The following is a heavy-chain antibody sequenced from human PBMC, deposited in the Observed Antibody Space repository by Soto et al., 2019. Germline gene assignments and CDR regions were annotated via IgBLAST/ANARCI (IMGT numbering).Heavy chain of an antibody. CDR3: ARGVCDFWSGHPKRLDY. J-gene: IGHJ4*02. Sequence: PGGSLRLSCAASGFTFSGSAMHWVRQASGKGLEWVGRIRSKANSYATAYAVSVKGRFTISRDDSRNTAYLQMNSLKTEDTAVYYCARGVCDFWSGHPKRLDYWGQGTVVTVSS. V-gene: IGHV3-73*01. D-gene: IGHD3-3*01. CDR2: IRSKANSYAT. CDR1: GFTFSGSA.